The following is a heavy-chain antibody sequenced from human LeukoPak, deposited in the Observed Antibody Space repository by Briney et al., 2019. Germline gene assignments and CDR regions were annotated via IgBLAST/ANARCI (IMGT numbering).Heavy chain of an antibody. J-gene: IGHJ3*02. D-gene: IGHD2-2*01. V-gene: IGHV1-46*01. Sequence: ASVKVSCKASGYTFTSYYMHWVRQAPGQGLEWMGIINPSGGSTSYAQKFQGRVTMTRDMSTSTVYMELSSLRSEDTAVYYCARGDIVVVPAAIGGAFDIWGQGTMVTVSS. CDR1: GYTFTSYY. CDR2: INPSGGST. CDR3: ARGDIVVVPAAIGGAFDI.